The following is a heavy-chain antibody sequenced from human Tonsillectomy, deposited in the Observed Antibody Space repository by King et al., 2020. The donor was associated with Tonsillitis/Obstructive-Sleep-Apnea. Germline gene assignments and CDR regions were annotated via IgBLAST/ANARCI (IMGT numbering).Heavy chain of an antibody. CDR2: INHSGST. Sequence: VQLPQWGAGLLKPSETLSLTCAVYGGSFSGYYWSWIRQPPGKGLEWIGEINHSGSTNYNPSLKSRVTISVDTSKNQFSLKLSSVTAADTAVYYCARGWGFSNPFDYWGQGTLVTVSS. CDR3: ARGWGFSNPFDY. CDR1: GGSFSGYY. J-gene: IGHJ4*02. D-gene: IGHD7-27*01. V-gene: IGHV4-34*01.